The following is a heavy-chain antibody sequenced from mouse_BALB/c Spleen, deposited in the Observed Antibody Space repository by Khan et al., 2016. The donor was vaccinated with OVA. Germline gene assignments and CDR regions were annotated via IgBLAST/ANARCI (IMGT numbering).Heavy chain of an antibody. Sequence: EVQLQEAGPGLVKPSQSLSLTCTVTGYSITSDYAWNWVRQFPGHKLEWMGYITNTGSTSYKSSLKSRISITRDTSENQFFLQLNSVTTEDTATYYCARHGDYNYDYIMDYWGQGTSVTVSS. V-gene: IGHV3-2*02. D-gene: IGHD2-12*01. CDR3: ARHGDYNYDYIMDY. CDR2: ITNTGST. CDR1: GYSITSDYA. J-gene: IGHJ4*01.